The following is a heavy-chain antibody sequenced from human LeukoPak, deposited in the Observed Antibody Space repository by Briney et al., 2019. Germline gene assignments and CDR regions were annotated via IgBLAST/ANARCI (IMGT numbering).Heavy chain of an antibody. V-gene: IGHV1-3*01. J-gene: IGHJ4*02. Sequence: GASVTVSCTASGYTFTSYAMHWVRQAPGQRLEWMGWINAGNGNTRYSQRFQGRVTITRDTSASTAYMELSSLTSEDTAVYYCARGRWSATTASYYLDFWGQGTLVTVSS. CDR1: GYTFTSYA. CDR2: INAGNGNT. CDR3: ARGRWSATTASYYLDF. D-gene: IGHD5-24*01.